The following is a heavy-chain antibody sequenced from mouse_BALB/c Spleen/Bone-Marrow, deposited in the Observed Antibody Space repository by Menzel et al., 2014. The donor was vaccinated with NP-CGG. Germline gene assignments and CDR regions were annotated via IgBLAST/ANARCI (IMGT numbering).Heavy chain of an antibody. CDR1: GNSITSDYA. Sequence: DVKLQESGPGLVKPSQSLSLTCTVTGNSITSDYAWNWIRQFQGNKLEWMGYISYSSSTNYNPSLKSRISIIRDTSKNQFFLQLNSVTAEDTATYYCARWDYGDYAMDYWGQGTSVTVSS. J-gene: IGHJ4*01. V-gene: IGHV3-2*02. CDR3: ARWDYGDYAMDY. CDR2: ISYSSST. D-gene: IGHD1-2*01.